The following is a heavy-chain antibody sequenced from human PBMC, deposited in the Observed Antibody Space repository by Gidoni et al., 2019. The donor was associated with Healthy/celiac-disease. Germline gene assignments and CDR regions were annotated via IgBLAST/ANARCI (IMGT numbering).Heavy chain of an antibody. D-gene: IGHD2-8*02. CDR2: ISSSSSYI. CDR1: GFTFGSDS. J-gene: IGHJ6*02. Sequence: EVQLVESGGGLVKPGGSLRLSCAASGFTFGSDSRNWVRQAPGKGLEWVSSISSSSSYIYYADSVKGRFTISRDNAKNSLYLQMNSLRAEDTAVYYCARARPPSPLVYYYYGMDVWGQGTTVTVSS. CDR3: ARARPPSPLVYYYYGMDV. V-gene: IGHV3-21*01.